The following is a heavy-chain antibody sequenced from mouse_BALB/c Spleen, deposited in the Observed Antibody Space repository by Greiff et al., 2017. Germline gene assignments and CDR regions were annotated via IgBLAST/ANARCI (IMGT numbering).Heavy chain of an antibody. J-gene: IGHJ2*01. CDR1: GYSITSDYA. V-gene: IGHV3-2*02. CDR2: ISYSGST. Sequence: DVQLQQSGPGLVKPSQSLSLTCTVTGYSITSDYAWNWIRQFPGNKLEWMGYISYSGSTSCNPSLKSRISITRDTSKNQFFLQLNSVTTEDTATYYCARGGTTAFYWGQGTTLTVSS. CDR3: ARGGTTAFY. D-gene: IGHD1-2*01.